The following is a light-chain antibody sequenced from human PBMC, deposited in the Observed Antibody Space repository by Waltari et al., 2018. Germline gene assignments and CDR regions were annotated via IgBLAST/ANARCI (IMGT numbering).Light chain of an antibody. Sequence: SYELTQPPSVSVSPGQTASITCSGAKLGHRFASWFQQKAGQSPVLVIYQDSRRPSGIPERFSGSNSGNTATLTISGPQPMDEADYYCQAWDSNTEVFGGGTKLTVL. V-gene: IGLV3-1*01. J-gene: IGLJ2*01. CDR2: QDS. CDR3: QAWDSNTEV. CDR1: KLGHRF.